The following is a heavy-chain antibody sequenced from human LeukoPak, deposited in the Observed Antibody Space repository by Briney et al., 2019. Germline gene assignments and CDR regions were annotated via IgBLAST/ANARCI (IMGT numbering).Heavy chain of an antibody. Sequence: SGTLSLTCGVSGGSITSTNYWTWVRQPPGKGLEWIGEINHSGSTNYNPSLKSRVTISVDTSKNQFSLKLSSVTAADTAVYYCARRLGSSWALGYWGQGTLVTVSS. V-gene: IGHV4-4*02. CDR2: INHSGST. J-gene: IGHJ4*02. D-gene: IGHD6-13*01. CDR1: GGSITSTNY. CDR3: ARRLGSSWALGY.